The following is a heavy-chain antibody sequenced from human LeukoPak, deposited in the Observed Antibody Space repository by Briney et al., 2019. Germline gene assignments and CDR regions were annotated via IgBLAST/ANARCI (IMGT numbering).Heavy chain of an antibody. CDR3: ARGRPGGSFDY. J-gene: IGHJ4*02. D-gene: IGHD3-16*01. V-gene: IGHV4-34*01. CDR1: GGSFSGYY. Sequence: TSETLSLTCALYGGSFSGYYWSWIRQPPGKGLEWIGEINHSGSTNYNPSLKSRVTISVDTSKNQFSLKLSSVTAADTAVYYCARGRPGGSFDYWGQGTLVTVSS. CDR2: INHSGST.